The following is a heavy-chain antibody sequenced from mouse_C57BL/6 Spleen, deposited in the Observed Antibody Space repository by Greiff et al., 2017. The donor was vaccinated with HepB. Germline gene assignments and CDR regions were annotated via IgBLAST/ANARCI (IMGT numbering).Heavy chain of an antibody. CDR1: GYTFTDYY. CDR2: INPNNGGT. CDR3: ARFLYGYDAMDY. V-gene: IGHV1-26*01. D-gene: IGHD1-1*02. Sequence: EVQLQQSGPELVKPGASVKISCKASGYTFTDYYMNWVKQSHGKSLEWIGDINPNNGGTSYNQKFKGKATLTVDKSSSTAYMELRSLTSEDSAVYYCARFLYGYDAMDYWGQGTSVTVSS. J-gene: IGHJ4*01.